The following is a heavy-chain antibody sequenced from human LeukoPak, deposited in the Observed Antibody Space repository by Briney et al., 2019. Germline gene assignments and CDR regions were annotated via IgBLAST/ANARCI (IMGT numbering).Heavy chain of an antibody. CDR2: INPNSGGT. V-gene: IGHV1-2*02. Sequence: ASVKVSCKASGYTFTGYYMHWVRQAPGQGLEWMGWINPNSGGTNYAQKFQGRVTMTRDTSITTAYMDLSSLRSDDTAVYYCARGTVRGVTSPFNYWGQGTLVTVSS. D-gene: IGHD3-10*01. CDR1: GYTFTGYY. J-gene: IGHJ4*02. CDR3: ARGTVRGVTSPFNY.